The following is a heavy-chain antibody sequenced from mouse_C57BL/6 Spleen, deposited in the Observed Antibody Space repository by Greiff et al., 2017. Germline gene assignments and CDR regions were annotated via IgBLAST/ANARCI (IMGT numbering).Heavy chain of an antibody. CDR1: GYTFTSYW. Sequence: QVHVMQPGADLVRPGTSVKLSCKASGYTFTSYWMPWVKQRPGQGLEWIGVINPTDIYTNYNQKFKDKATLTVDTSSSTAYMQLSSLTSEDSAVYDCAEGDCGEGYYSMDYWGQGTSVTVSS. J-gene: IGHJ4*01. CDR3: AEGDCGEGYYSMDY. CDR2: INPTDIYT. V-gene: IGHV1-59*01.